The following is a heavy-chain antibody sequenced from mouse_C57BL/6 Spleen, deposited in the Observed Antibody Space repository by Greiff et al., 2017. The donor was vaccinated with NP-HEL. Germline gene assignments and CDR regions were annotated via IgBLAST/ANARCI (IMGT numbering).Heavy chain of an antibody. CDR3: ARGANSFDY. CDR2: ISYDGSN. Sequence: EVHLVESGPGLVKPSQSLSLTCSVTGYSITSGYYWNWIRQFPGNKLEWMGYISYDGSNNYNPSLKNRISITRDTSKNQFFLKLNSVTTEDTATYYCARGANSFDYWGQGTTLTVSS. J-gene: IGHJ2*01. CDR1: GYSITSGYY. V-gene: IGHV3-6*01. D-gene: IGHD3-1*01.